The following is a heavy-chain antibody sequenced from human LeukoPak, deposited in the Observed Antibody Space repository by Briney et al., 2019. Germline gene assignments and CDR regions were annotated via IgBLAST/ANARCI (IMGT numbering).Heavy chain of an antibody. J-gene: IGHJ4*02. CDR3: ARPVNRLFLF. D-gene: IGHD2-21*01. CDR2: IKEDGGET. Sequence: PGGSLRLSCVGSGFSLSGDWMTWVRQAPGTGLEWVANIKEDGGETYYVDSVKGRFTISRDNAKNSLYLQMNNLRAEDTAVYFSARPVNRLFLFWGPGTLVTVSS. V-gene: IGHV3-7*01. CDR1: GFSLSGDW.